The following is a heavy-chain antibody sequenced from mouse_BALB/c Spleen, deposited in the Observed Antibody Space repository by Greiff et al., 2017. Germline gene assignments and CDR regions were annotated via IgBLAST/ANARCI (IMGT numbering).Heavy chain of an antibody. CDR1: GYTFSSYW. V-gene: IGHV1-9*01. CDR3: ARRFYYYAMDY. CDR2: ILPGSGST. J-gene: IGHJ4*01. Sequence: VQLQQSGAELMKPGASVKISCKATGYTFSSYWIEWVKQRPGHGLEWIGEILPGSGSTNYNEKFKGKATFTADTSSNTAYMQLSSLTSEDSAVYYCARRFYYYAMDYWGQGTSVTVSS.